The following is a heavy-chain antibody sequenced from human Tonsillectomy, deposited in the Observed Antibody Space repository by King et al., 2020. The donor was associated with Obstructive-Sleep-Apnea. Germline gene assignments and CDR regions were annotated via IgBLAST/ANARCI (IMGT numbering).Heavy chain of an antibody. V-gene: IGHV3-7*03. J-gene: IGHJ4*02. D-gene: IGHD5-12*01. CDR2: IKQDESEK. Sequence: VQLVESGGGLVQPGGALRLSCVASGFTFRSYWMSWVRQAPGKGLEWVANIKQDESEKYYVDSVKGRFTISRDNARNSLYLEMHSLRAEDTAVYYCSRTTDGAYSGHERHYWGQGTLVTVSS. CDR3: SRTTDGAYSGHERHY. CDR1: GFTFRSYW.